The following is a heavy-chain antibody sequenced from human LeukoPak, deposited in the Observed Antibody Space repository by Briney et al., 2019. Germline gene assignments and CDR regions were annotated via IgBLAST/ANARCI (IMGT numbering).Heavy chain of an antibody. Sequence: GSLRLSCAASGFTFSSYWMSWVRQAPGKGLEWVANIKQDGSEKYYVDSVKGRFTISRDNTKNSLYLQMNSLRVEDTAVYYCAASFHGDYVDYWGQGTLVTVSS. V-gene: IGHV3-7*01. D-gene: IGHD4-17*01. J-gene: IGHJ4*02. CDR3: AASFHGDYVDY. CDR2: IKQDGSEK. CDR1: GFTFSSYW.